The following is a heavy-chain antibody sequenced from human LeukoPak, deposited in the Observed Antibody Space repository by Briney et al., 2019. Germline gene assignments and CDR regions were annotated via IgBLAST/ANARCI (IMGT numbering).Heavy chain of an antibody. CDR3: AAMIGYFDY. D-gene: IGHD3-22*01. Sequence: SETLSLTCTVSGGSINSGNYYWTWIRQPAGKRLEYIGRIYTSGAISYSPSLKSRVIISADTSKNQISLKLNSVTAADTAVYYCAAMIGYFDYWDQGILVTVSS. V-gene: IGHV4-61*02. J-gene: IGHJ4*02. CDR1: GGSINSGNYY. CDR2: IYTSGAI.